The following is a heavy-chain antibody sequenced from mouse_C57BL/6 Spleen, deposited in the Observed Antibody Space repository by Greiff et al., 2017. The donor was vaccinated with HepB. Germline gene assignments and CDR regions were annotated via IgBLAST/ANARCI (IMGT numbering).Heavy chain of an antibody. CDR1: GFSLTSYG. Sequence: VQLKESGPGLVQPSQSLSITCTVSGFSLTSYGVHWVRQSPGKGLEWLGVIWSGGSTDYNAAFISRLSISKDNSKSQVFFKMNSLQADDTAIYYCATIYYDYDVRNNAMDYWGQGTSVTVSS. V-gene: IGHV2-2*01. D-gene: IGHD2-4*01. CDR2: IWSGGST. CDR3: ATIYYDYDVRNNAMDY. J-gene: IGHJ4*01.